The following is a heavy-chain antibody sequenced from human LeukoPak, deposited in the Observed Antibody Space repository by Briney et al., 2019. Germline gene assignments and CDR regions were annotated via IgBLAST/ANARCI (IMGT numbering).Heavy chain of an antibody. CDR3: ASHGFCSGGSCNFDY. CDR2: IYSTGST. Sequence: SETLSLTCTVSGGSISSYYWSWIRQPPEKGLECVGNIYSTGSTKYNPSLKSRVTIAVDTSKNQFSLNLSSVTAADTAVYYCASHGFCSGGSCNFDYWGQGILVTVSS. V-gene: IGHV4-59*08. D-gene: IGHD2-15*01. J-gene: IGHJ4*02. CDR1: GGSISSYY.